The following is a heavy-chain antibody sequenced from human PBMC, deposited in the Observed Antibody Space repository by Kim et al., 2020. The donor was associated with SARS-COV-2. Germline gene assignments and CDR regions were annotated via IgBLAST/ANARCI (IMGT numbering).Heavy chain of an antibody. J-gene: IGHJ6*01. CDR1: GFTFSSYA. D-gene: IGHD6-13*01. Sequence: GESLRLSCAASGFTFSSYAMHWVRQAPGKGLEWVAVISYDGSNKYYADSVKGRFTISRDNSKNTLYLQMNSLRAEVTAVYYCARDRGEPQRWGGDYYYGM. V-gene: IGHV3-30*04. CDR3: ARDRGEPQRWGGDYYYGM. CDR2: ISYDGSNK.